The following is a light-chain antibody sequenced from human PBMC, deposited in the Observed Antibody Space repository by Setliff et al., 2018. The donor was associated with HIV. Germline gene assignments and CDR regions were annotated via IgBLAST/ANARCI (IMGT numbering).Light chain of an antibody. Sequence: QSALTQPASVSGSPGPSITISCTGTSSDIGSYNLVSWYQQHPGRAPKLIIYEVNKRPSDVSARFSASKSGNTASLTISELQADDEADYYCCSYTGDNVLYVFGTGTKFTVL. J-gene: IGLJ1*01. CDR2: EVN. CDR1: SSDIGSYNL. CDR3: CSYTGDNVLYV. V-gene: IGLV2-23*02.